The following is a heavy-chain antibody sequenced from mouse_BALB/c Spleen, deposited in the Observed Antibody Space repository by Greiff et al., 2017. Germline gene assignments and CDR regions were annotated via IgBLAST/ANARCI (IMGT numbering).Heavy chain of an antibody. CDR1: GYTFTSYY. J-gene: IGHJ1*01. D-gene: IGHD1-1*01. Sequence: VQRVESGAELVKPGASVKLSCKASGYTFTSYYMYWVKQRPGQGLEWIGEINPSNGGTNFNEKFKSKATLTVDKSSSTAYMQLSSLTSEDSAVYYCTRSITTVVATDWYFDVWGAGTTVTVSS. CDR2: INPSNGGT. CDR3: TRSITTVVATDWYFDV. V-gene: IGHV1S81*02.